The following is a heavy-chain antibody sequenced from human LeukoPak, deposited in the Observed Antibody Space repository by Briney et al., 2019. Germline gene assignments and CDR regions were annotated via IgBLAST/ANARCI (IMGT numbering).Heavy chain of an antibody. V-gene: IGHV3-30-3*01. D-gene: IGHD3-10*01. CDR3: ARDPMVRGVIGKFDY. J-gene: IGHJ4*02. Sequence: GGSLRLSCAASGFTFSSYAMHWVRQAPGKGLEWVAVISYDGSNKYYADSVKGRFTISRDNSKNTLYLQMNSLRAEDTAVYYCARDPMVRGVIGKFDYWGQGTLVTVSP. CDR2: ISYDGSNK. CDR1: GFTFSSYA.